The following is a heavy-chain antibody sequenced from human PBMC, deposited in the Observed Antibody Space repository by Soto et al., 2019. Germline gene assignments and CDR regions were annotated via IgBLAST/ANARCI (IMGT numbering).Heavy chain of an antibody. J-gene: IGHJ3*02. Sequence: QVQLVQSGAEVKKPGASVKVSCKASGYTFTGYYMHWVRQAPGQGLEWMGWINPNSGGTNYAQKFQGGVSMTRDTSISTAYMELSRLRSDDTAVYYCARGSFRSIVVVTAEPYDAFDIWGQGTMVTVSS. CDR3: ARGSFRSIVVVTAEPYDAFDI. CDR2: INPNSGGT. CDR1: GYTFTGYY. V-gene: IGHV1-2*02. D-gene: IGHD2-21*02.